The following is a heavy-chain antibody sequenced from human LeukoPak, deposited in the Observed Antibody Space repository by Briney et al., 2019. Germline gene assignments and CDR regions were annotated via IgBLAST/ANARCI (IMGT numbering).Heavy chain of an antibody. CDR3: ARVFKGSGWYYFDY. CDR2: MNPNSDNT. V-gene: IGHV1-8*01. D-gene: IGHD6-19*01. CDR1: GYTFTSYD. J-gene: IGHJ4*02. Sequence: ASVKVSCKASGYTFTSYDINWVRQAAGQGREWMGWMNPNSDNTGYAQKFQGRVTMTRNTSISTAYMELSSLRSEDTAVYYCARVFKGSGWYYFDYWGQGTLVTVSS.